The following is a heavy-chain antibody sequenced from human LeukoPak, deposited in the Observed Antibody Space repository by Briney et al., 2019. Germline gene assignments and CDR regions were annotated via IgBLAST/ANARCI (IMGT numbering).Heavy chain of an antibody. J-gene: IGHJ3*02. Sequence: SETLSLTCTVSGGSISSGGYYWSRIRQHPGKGLEWIGYIYYSGSTYYNPSLKSRVTISVDTSKNQFSLKLSSVTAADTAVYYCARVELPSGYDTDAFDIWGQGTMVTVSS. CDR1: GGSISSGGYY. CDR3: ARVELPSGYDTDAFDI. D-gene: IGHD5-12*01. V-gene: IGHV4-31*03. CDR2: IYYSGST.